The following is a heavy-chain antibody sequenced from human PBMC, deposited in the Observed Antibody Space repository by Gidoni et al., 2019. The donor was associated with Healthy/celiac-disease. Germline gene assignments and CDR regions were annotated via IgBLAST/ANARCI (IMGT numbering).Heavy chain of an antibody. J-gene: IGHJ6*02. V-gene: IGHV3-23*01. CDR2: ISGRGGST. CDR3: AKGPPDYGDYVKVGMDV. Sequence: CAASGFTFSSYAMSWVRQAPGKGLEWVSAISGRGGSTYYADSVKGRFTSSRDNSKNTLYRQMNILRAEDTAVYYCAKGPPDYGDYVKVGMDVWGQGTTVTVSS. D-gene: IGHD4-17*01. CDR1: GFTFSSYA.